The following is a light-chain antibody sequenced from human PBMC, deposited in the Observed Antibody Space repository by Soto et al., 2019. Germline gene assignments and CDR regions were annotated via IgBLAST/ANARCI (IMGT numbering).Light chain of an antibody. Sequence: EIVLTQSPGTLSLSPGERATLSCRASHSVDDSHLAWYQLRPGQAPRLLIYGASTRATGIPDRFSGSGSGTDFSLTIRRLKPEDFAVYYCQQYRMSPNTFGQGTRLEI. J-gene: IGKJ5*01. CDR1: HSVDDSH. V-gene: IGKV3-20*01. CDR3: QQYRMSPNT. CDR2: GAS.